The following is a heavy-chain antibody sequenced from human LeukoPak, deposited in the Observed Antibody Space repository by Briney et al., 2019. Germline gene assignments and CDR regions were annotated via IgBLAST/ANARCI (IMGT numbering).Heavy chain of an antibody. CDR3: AKDKTWRQTEVFYGMDV. Sequence: GGSLRLSCAASRFPFSSYWMHWVRQAPGKGLVWVSRINGDGSITTYADSVKGRFTISRDNAKNSLYLQMNSLRAEDTALYYCAKDKTWRQTEVFYGMDVWGQGTTVTVSS. CDR2: INGDGSIT. V-gene: IGHV3-74*01. CDR1: RFPFSSYW. J-gene: IGHJ6*02.